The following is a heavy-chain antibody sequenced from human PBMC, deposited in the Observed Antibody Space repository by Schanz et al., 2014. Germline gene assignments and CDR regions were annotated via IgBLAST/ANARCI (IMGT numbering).Heavy chain of an antibody. Sequence: EVQLVESGGGLVQPGGSLRLSCVASGFTFSNYWMTWVRQAPGKGLEWVANIKQDESEKYYVDSVKGRFTISRDNAKNSRLLQKNSLRPEDAAVYYCARGRVLESWGQGTLVIVSS. CDR3: ARGRVLES. J-gene: IGHJ4*02. D-gene: IGHD1-1*01. V-gene: IGHV3-7*02. CDR1: GFTFSNYW. CDR2: IKQDESEK.